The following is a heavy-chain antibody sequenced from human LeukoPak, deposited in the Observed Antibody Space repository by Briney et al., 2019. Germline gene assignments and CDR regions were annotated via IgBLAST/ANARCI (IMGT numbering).Heavy chain of an antibody. Sequence: PGGSLRLSCAASGFTFSSYSMNWVRQAPGKGLEWVSSISSSSSYIYYADSVKGRFTISRDNAKNSLYLQMSSLRAEDTAVYYCAKTGQQLVTPYFHGMDVWGQGTTVTVSS. CDR3: AKTGQQLVTPYFHGMDV. J-gene: IGHJ6*02. D-gene: IGHD6-13*01. CDR2: ISSSSSYI. CDR1: GFTFSSYS. V-gene: IGHV3-21*01.